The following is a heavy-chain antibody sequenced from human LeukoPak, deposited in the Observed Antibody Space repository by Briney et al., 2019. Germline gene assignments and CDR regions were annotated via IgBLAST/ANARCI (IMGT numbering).Heavy chain of an antibody. V-gene: IGHV5-51*01. J-gene: IGHJ4*02. CDR2: IYPGGSDT. CDR1: GYRLTSYW. CDR3: ARRFSTFEFFDF. D-gene: IGHD2-2*01. Sequence: GESPKISFNGPGYRLTSYWIGWVRQTPGQGLECMGVIYPGGSDTRYSPSFQHQATISADTSLSTAYLQWSALKASETAMYYCARRFSTFEFFDFWGQGTLVTVSS.